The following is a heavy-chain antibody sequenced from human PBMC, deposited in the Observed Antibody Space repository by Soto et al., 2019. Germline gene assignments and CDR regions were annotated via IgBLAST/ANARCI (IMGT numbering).Heavy chain of an antibody. J-gene: IGHJ5*02. D-gene: IGHD3-16*02. CDR3: ARLALGQSKYRNRTYTP. Sequence: SETLSLTCAVYGGSFSGYYWSWIRQPPGKGLEWIGEINHSGSTNYNPSLKSRVTISVDTSKNQFSLKLSSVTAADTAVYYCARLALGQSKYRNRTYTPWGQGTLVTVSS. CDR2: INHSGST. V-gene: IGHV4-34*01. CDR1: GGSFSGYY.